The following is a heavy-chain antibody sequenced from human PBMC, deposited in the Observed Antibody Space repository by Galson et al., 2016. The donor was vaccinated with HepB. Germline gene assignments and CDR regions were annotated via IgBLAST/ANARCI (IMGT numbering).Heavy chain of an antibody. D-gene: IGHD1-26*01. CDR3: ERDIVGGFDY. CDR2: ISYDGNND. V-gene: IGHV3-30*04. CDR1: GFTFRIYA. Sequence: SLRLSCAASGFTFRIYAIHWVRQAPGKGLEWVALISYDGNNDSYADSVKGRFTIARDNSKNTLSLQMNSLKPEDTAVYYCERDIVGGFDYWGQGALVTVSS. J-gene: IGHJ4*02.